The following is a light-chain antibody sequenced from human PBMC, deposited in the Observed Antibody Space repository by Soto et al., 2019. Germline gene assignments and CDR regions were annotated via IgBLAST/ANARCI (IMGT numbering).Light chain of an antibody. J-gene: IGLJ1*01. CDR1: VSDVGNFGP. V-gene: IGLV2-23*01. Sequence: QSALTQPASVSGSPGQSITISCTGSVSDVGNFGPVSWYQQHPGQVPKLIIYEGNRRPSGVSSRFSGSKSGDTGSLTISGLQAEDEADYYCGSYVGARTGVFXNGTKGTVL. CDR2: EGN. CDR3: GSYVGARTGV.